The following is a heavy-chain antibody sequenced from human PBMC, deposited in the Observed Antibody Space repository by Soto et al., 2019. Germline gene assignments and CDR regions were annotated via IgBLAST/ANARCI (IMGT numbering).Heavy chain of an antibody. D-gene: IGHD5-18*01. CDR3: ARDEGYSYGSKGYYYYGMDV. Sequence: PSETLSLTCTVSGGSISRDYWSWIRQPPGKGLEWIGYIYYSGSTNYNPSLKSRVTISVDTSKNQFSLKLSSVTAADTAVYYCARDEGYSYGSKGYYYYGMDVWGQGTTVTVSS. CDR1: GGSISRDY. J-gene: IGHJ6*02. CDR2: IYYSGST. V-gene: IGHV4-59*01.